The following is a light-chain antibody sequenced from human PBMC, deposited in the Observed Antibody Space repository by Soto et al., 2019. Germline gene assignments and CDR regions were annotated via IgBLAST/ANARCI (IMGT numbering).Light chain of an antibody. V-gene: IGKV3-15*01. CDR2: GAS. Sequence: EIVMTQSPATLSVSPGERATLSCRASQSVSSNLAWYQQKPGQAPRLLIYGASTRATDVPARFSGSGSGTEFTLTISSLQSEDFEVYYCQQYNNWPRTLGQGTKVDIK. CDR3: QQYNNWPRT. J-gene: IGKJ1*01. CDR1: QSVSSN.